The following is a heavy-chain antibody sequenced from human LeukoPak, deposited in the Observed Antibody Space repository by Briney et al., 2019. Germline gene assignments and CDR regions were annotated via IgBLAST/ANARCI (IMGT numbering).Heavy chain of an antibody. CDR3: ARGGASITMVRGVMGIDY. CDR1: GGSISSSSYY. D-gene: IGHD3-10*01. J-gene: IGHJ4*02. CDR2: IYYSGST. Sequence: SETLSLTCTVSGGSISSSSYYWGWIRQPPGKGLEWIGSIYYSGSTYYNPSLKSRVTISVDTSKNQFSLKLSSVTAADTAVYYCARGGASITMVRGVMGIDYWGQGTLVTVSS. V-gene: IGHV4-39*07.